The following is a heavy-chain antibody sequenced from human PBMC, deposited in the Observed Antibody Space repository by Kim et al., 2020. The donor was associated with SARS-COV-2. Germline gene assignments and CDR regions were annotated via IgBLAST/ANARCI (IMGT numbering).Heavy chain of an antibody. D-gene: IGHD5-18*01. CDR3: ARQYSYGHRFDY. V-gene: IGHV3-11*03. J-gene: IGHJ4*02. CDR2: ISSSSSYT. CDR1: GFTFSDYY. Sequence: GGSLRLSCAASGFTFSDYYMSWIRQAPGKGLEWVSCISSSSSYTNYADSVKGRSTISRDNAKKSLYLQMNSLRAEDTAVYYCARQYSYGHRFDYWGQGTLVTVSS.